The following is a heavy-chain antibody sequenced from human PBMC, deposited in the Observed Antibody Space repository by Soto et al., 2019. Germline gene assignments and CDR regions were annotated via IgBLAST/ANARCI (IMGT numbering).Heavy chain of an antibody. CDR2: IIPIFGTA. V-gene: IGHV1-69*01. CDR3: AGTREIFGVVSAYFDY. Sequence: QVQLVQSGAEVKKPGSSVKVSCKASGGTFSSYAISWVRQAPGQGLEWMGGIIPIFGTANYAQKFQGRVTITADESTSTAYMELSSLRSEDTAVYYCAGTREIFGVVSAYFDYWGQGTLVTVSS. CDR1: GGTFSSYA. J-gene: IGHJ4*02. D-gene: IGHD3-3*01.